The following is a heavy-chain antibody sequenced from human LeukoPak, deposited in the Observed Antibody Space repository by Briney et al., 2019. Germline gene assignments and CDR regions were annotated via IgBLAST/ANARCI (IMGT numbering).Heavy chain of an antibody. Sequence: SETLSLTCTVSGGYIITSGHYWGWIRQPPGKGLEWIGSVYYTGVTSTNPFFRSRMSISVDTSKNQFSLNLTSVTAADTAVYYCARPKGGAFDIWGQGTMVTVSS. CDR1: GGYIITSGHY. CDR3: ARPKGGAFDI. CDR2: VYYTGVT. J-gene: IGHJ3*02. V-gene: IGHV4-39*07.